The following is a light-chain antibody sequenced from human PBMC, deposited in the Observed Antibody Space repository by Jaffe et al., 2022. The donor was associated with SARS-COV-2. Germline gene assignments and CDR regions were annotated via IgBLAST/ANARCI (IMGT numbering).Light chain of an antibody. V-gene: IGLV1-47*01. J-gene: IGLJ3*02. CDR3: AAWDDRLSGRV. CDR2: RNY. Sequence: QSVLTQPPSASGTPGQTVTISCSGSSSNIGNNRVLWFQHLPGTAPKLLVYRNYQRPSGVPDRFSGFKSDTSASLAISGLRSEDEADYYCAAWDDRLSGRVFGGGTKLTVL. CDR1: SSNIGNNR.